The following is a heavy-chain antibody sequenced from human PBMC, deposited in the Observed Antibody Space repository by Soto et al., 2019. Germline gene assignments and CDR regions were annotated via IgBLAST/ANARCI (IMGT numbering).Heavy chain of an antibody. Sequence: QVSLVQSGAEVKKPGASVKVSCKASGYTFTSYYVHWVRQAPGQGLEWMGIINPSGATTTYAQNFQGRVAMTRDTSTITVYMELSSLRSEDTAVYYCARRDCFSSSCYFKYWGQGTLVTVSS. V-gene: IGHV1-46*01. CDR1: GYTFTSYY. CDR2: INPSGATT. J-gene: IGHJ4*02. CDR3: ARRDCFSSSCYFKY. D-gene: IGHD2-2*01.